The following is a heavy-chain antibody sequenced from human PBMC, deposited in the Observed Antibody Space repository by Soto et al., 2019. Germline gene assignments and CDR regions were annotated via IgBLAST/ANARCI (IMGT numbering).Heavy chain of an antibody. D-gene: IGHD6-13*01. CDR2: FSNDASTT. J-gene: IGHJ6*03. CDR1: GFTFSSYC. V-gene: IGHV3-74*01. Sequence: EVQLVESGGGLVQRGGSLRLSCAASGFTFSSYCMHWVRQAPGKGLEWVSGFSNDASTTRYADSVKGRFTIARDNASKTLHLQMNNVRREDMSVYYCARGSSSDSVDYLDVWGKWTTV. CDR3: ARGSSSDSVDYLDV.